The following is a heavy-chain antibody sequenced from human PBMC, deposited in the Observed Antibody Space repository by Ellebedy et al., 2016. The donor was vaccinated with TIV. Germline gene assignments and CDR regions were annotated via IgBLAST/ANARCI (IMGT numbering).Heavy chain of an antibody. Sequence: GGSLRLSCAASGFTFNSYWRSWARQAPGKGLEWVANINQDGSRIYFVDSVKGRFTISRDNAKNSVYLRMNTLRVEDTAVYHCVRDGAYGDYSPGYYGMDVWGQGTTVTVSS. CDR2: INQDGSRI. J-gene: IGHJ6*02. D-gene: IGHD3-22*01. CDR3: VRDGAYGDYSPGYYGMDV. CDR1: GFTFNSYW. V-gene: IGHV3-7*03.